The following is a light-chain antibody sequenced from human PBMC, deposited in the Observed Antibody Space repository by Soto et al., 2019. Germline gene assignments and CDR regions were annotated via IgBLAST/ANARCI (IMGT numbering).Light chain of an antibody. CDR2: DAS. V-gene: IGKV3-15*01. J-gene: IGKJ2*01. Sequence: EIVMTQSPATLSVSPGERATLSCRASQSITSHLAWYQQKPGQTPRLLIYDASTRATGITARFSASGSGTEFTLTISSVLSEDFAVYYCQQYNTWPPYTFGQGTKLDIK. CDR1: QSITSH. CDR3: QQYNTWPPYT.